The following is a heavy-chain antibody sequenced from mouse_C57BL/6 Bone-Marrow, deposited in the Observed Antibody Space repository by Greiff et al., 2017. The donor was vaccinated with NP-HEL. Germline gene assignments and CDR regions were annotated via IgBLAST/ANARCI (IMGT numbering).Heavy chain of an antibody. CDR1: GYTFTSYW. Sequence: QVQLQQPGAELVKPGASVKMSCKASGYTFTSYWITWVKQRPGQGLEWIGDIYPGSGSTNYNEKFKSKATLTVDTSSSTAYMQLSSLTSEDSAVYYCARGYVSSSCFAYGGKGTLVTVSA. D-gene: IGHD1-1*01. CDR3: ARGYVSSSCFAY. J-gene: IGHJ3*01. CDR2: IYPGSGST. V-gene: IGHV1-55*01.